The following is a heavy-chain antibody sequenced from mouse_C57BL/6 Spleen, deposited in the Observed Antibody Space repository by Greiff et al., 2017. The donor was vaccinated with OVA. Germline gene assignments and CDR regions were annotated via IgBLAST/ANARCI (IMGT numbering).Heavy chain of an antibody. CDR1: GYTFTSYW. V-gene: IGHV1-52*01. CDR2: IDPSDSET. CDR3: TRVDDYDRFAY. D-gene: IGHD2-4*01. J-gene: IGHJ3*01. Sequence: QVQLQQPGAELVRPGSSVKLSCKASGYTFTSYWMHWVKQRPIQGLEWIGNIDPSDSETHYNQKFKDKATLTVDKSSSTAYMQLSSLTSEDSAVYCCTRVDDYDRFAYWGQGTLVTVSA.